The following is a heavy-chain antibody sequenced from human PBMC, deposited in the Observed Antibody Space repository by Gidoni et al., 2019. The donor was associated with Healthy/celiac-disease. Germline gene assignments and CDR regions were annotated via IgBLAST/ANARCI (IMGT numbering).Heavy chain of an antibody. CDR1: GYSFTIYW. CDR2: IYPGDSDT. V-gene: IGHV5-51*03. J-gene: IGHJ4*02. Sequence: EVQLVQSGAEVNKPGESLKISCKGSGYSFTIYWIGWVRQMPGKGLEWMGIIYPGDSDTRYSPSFQGQVTISADKSISTAYLQWSSLKASDTAMYYCARSATVVTPRDWLDYWGQGTLVTVSS. CDR3: ARSATVVTPRDWLDY. D-gene: IGHD4-17*01.